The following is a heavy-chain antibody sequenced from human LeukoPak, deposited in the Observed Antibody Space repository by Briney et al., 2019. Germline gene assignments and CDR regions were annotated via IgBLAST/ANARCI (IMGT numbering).Heavy chain of an antibody. D-gene: IGHD4-23*01. CDR3: ARISVGYGGNSGYYGMDV. V-gene: IGHV1-46*01. CDR2: INPSGGST. J-gene: IGHJ6*02. Sequence: GASVKVSCKASGYTFTSYYMHWVRQAPGQGLEWMGIINPSGGSTSYAQKFRGRVTMTRDTSTSTVYMELSRLRSDDTAVYYCARISVGYGGNSGYYGMDVWGQGTTVTVSS. CDR1: GYTFTSYY.